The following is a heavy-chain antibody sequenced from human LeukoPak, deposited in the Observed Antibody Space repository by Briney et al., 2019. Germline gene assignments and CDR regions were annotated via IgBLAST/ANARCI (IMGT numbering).Heavy chain of an antibody. D-gene: IGHD3-10*01. J-gene: IGHJ4*02. CDR3: AKVGPRITMVRGVIASFDY. CDR2: ISGSGGST. V-gene: IGHV3-23*01. CDR1: GFTFSSYA. Sequence: PGGSLRLSCAASGFTFSSYAMSWVRQAPGKGLEWVSAISGSGGSTYYADPVKGRFTISRDNSKNTLYLQMNSLRAEDTAVYYCAKVGPRITMVRGVIASFDYWGQGTLVTVSS.